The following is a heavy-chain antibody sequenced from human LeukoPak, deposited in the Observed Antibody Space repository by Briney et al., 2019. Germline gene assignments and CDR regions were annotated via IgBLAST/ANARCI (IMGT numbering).Heavy chain of an antibody. CDR2: ISSSGRTM. Sequence: GGSLRLSCAASGFTFTSYEMNWVRQAPGKVLEWISYISSSGRTMYYADSVKGRFSISRDNAKNSLYLQMSSLRAEDTAVYYCARDSGRGYTYGYPDYWGQGTLVTVSS. D-gene: IGHD5-18*01. J-gene: IGHJ4*02. V-gene: IGHV3-48*03. CDR3: ARDSGRGYTYGYPDY. CDR1: GFTFTSYE.